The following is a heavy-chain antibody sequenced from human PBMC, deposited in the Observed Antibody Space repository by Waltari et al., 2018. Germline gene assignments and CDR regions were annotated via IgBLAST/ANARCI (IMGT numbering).Heavy chain of an antibody. CDR1: GFTFGSNW. CDR3: TRSFRN. Sequence: EVQLVESGGGLVQPGGSLGLSCAAPGFTFGSNWMSWVRQAPGKGLEWVANIKYDGGEKYYVDSVKGRFTISRDNARNSLYLQVNSLRAEDTAVYYCTRSFRNWGQGTLVTVSS. J-gene: IGHJ4*02. CDR2: IKYDGGEK. V-gene: IGHV3-7*01.